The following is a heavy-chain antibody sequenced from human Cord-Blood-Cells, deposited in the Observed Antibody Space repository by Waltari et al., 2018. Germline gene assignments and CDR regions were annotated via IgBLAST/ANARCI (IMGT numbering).Heavy chain of an antibody. V-gene: IGHV1-3*01. CDR1: GYTFTSYA. CDR2: INAGNGNT. CDR3: ARALFSNIWRWFDP. Sequence: QVQLVQSGAEVKKPGASVKVSCKASGYTFTSYAMHWVRQAPGQRLEWMGWINAGNGNTKYSQKFQGRVTMTRDTSASTAYRELSSLRSEDTAVYYCARALFSNIWRWFDPWGQGTLVTVSS. J-gene: IGHJ5*02. D-gene: IGHD2-21*01.